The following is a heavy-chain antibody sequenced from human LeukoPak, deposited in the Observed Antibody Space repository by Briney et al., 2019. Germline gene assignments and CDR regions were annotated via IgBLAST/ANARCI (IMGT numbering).Heavy chain of an antibody. V-gene: IGHV3-30*18. J-gene: IGHJ4*02. Sequence: GGSLRLSCAASGFTFSSYGMHWVRQAPGKGLEWVAVISYDGSNKYYADSVKGRFTISRDNSKNTLYLQMNSLRAEDTAVYYCVKDWSSAVDYWGQGTLVTVSS. CDR2: ISYDGSNK. CDR3: VKDWSSAVDY. D-gene: IGHD6-25*01. CDR1: GFTFSSYG.